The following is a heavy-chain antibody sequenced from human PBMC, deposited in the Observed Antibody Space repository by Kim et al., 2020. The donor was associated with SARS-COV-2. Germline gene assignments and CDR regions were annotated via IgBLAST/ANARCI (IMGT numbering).Heavy chain of an antibody. CDR3: ARENYYGGSTYSLDY. Sequence: AESEKGRFTVSRDKVENSVYLQMNSWRDEDTAVYYCARENYYGGSTYSLDYWGQGALVTVSS. J-gene: IGHJ4*02. V-gene: IGHV3-48*02. D-gene: IGHD3-10*01.